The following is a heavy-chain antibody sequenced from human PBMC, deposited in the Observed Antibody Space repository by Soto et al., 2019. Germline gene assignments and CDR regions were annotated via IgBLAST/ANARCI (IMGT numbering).Heavy chain of an antibody. J-gene: IGHJ3*01. CDR2: ISPYNGTA. D-gene: IGHD5-12*01. CDR3: ASVQYRGNDWYYYSGMDV. CDR1: GYTFTSYG. V-gene: IGHV1-18*01. Sequence: ASVKVSCKASGYTFTSYGISWVRQAPGQGLEWMGWISPYNGTANYAQKLQGRVTMTADESTSTAYMELRSLRSDDTAVYYCASVQYRGNDWYYYSGMDVCGE.